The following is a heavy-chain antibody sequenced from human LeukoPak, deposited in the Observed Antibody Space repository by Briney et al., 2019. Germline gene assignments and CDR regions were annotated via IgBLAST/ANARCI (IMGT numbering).Heavy chain of an antibody. CDR2: TYHSGST. D-gene: IGHD1-1*01. V-gene: IGHV4-4*02. CDR3: ARLEETGTIQTSKPDY. Sequence: SETLSLTCAVSGGSISSSNWWSWVRQPPGKGLEWIGETYHSGSTNYNPSLKSRVTISVDTSKNQFSLKLSSVTAADTAVYYCARLEETGTIQTSKPDYWGQGTLVTVSS. J-gene: IGHJ4*02. CDR1: GGSISSSNW.